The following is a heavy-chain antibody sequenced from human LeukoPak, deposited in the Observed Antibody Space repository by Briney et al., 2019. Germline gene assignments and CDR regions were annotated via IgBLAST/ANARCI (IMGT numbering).Heavy chain of an antibody. CDR3: ARDVGYCSGGSCYRWFAS. CDR1: GFTFSSYR. J-gene: IGHJ5*01. V-gene: IGHV3-21*01. Sequence: GGSLRLSCAASGFTFSSYRINWVRQAPGKGLEWVSSISGSNSNIYYADSVKGRFTTSRDDAWNSVSLQMNSLRADDTAVYYCARDVGYCSGGSCYRWFASWGQGTLVTVSS. D-gene: IGHD2-15*01. CDR2: ISGSNSNI.